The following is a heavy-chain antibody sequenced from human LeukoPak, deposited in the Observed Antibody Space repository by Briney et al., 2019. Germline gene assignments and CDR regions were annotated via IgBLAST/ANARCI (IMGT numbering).Heavy chain of an antibody. CDR3: ALALDYGSGLGY. CDR2: IHYSGST. D-gene: IGHD3-10*01. V-gene: IGHV4-39*07. J-gene: IGHJ4*02. Sequence: SETLSLTCSVSGGSISSSSYYWGWIRQPPEKGLEWIGSIHYSGSTYYNPSLKSRVTISVDRSKNRFSLKLSSVTAADTAVYYCALALDYGSGLGYWGQGTLVTVSS. CDR1: GGSISSSSYY.